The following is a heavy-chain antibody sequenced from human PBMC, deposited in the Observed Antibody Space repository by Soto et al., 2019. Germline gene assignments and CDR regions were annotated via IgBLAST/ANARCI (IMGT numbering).Heavy chain of an antibody. D-gene: IGHD3-10*01. Sequence: EVQLLESGGGLVQPGGSLRLSCTASGFTFSSYAMNWVRQAPGKGLEWVSGISISGGSTYYADSVKGRFTISRDNSKNTVYLQMNSLRAEDAAIYDCAKSAMVRGGGWFDPWGQGTLVTVSS. V-gene: IGHV3-23*01. CDR3: AKSAMVRGGGWFDP. CDR1: GFTFSSYA. CDR2: ISISGGST. J-gene: IGHJ5*02.